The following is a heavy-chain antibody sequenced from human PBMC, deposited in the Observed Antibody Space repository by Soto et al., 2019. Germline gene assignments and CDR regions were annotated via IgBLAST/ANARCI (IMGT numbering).Heavy chain of an antibody. CDR3: ARPIVVIANLHDAFDI. Sequence: QVQLVESGGGVVQPGRSLRLSCAASGFTFSSYAMHWVRQAPGKGLDWVAVISYDGSNKYYADSVKGRFTISRDNSKNTLYLQMNSLRAEDTAVYYSARPIVVIANLHDAFDIWGQGTMVTVSS. V-gene: IGHV3-30-3*01. D-gene: IGHD3-22*01. CDR2: ISYDGSNK. J-gene: IGHJ3*02. CDR1: GFTFSSYA.